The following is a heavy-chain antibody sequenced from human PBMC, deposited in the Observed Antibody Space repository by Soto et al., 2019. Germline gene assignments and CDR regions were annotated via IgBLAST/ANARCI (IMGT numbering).Heavy chain of an antibody. J-gene: IGHJ6*02. CDR3: ARDQQRLEDSYYGMDV. Sequence: QVQLVQSGAEVKKPGSSVKVSCKASGGTFSSYAISWVRQAPGQGLEWMGGIIPIFGTANYAQKFQGRVTITXXEXTXTAYMELSSLRSEDTAVYYCARDQQRLEDSYYGMDVWGQGTTVTVSS. CDR1: GGTFSSYA. D-gene: IGHD6-25*01. V-gene: IGHV1-69*05. CDR2: IIPIFGTA.